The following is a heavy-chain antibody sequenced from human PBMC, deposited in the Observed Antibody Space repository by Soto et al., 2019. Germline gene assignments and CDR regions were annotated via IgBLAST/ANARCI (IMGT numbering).Heavy chain of an antibody. J-gene: IGHJ5*02. CDR2: ISPDGSEE. CDR3: TIDLNHDTGP. D-gene: IGHD2-8*02. CDR1: GFTFSGYW. Sequence: EVHLVESGGGLVQPGGSLRLSCAASGFTFSGYWMTWVRQAPGKGLEGVANISPDGSEEYYVDSVKGRFTISRDNAKNSVYLQMNSLRGEYTALYYCTIDLNHDTGPWGQGTQVTVSS. V-gene: IGHV3-7*02.